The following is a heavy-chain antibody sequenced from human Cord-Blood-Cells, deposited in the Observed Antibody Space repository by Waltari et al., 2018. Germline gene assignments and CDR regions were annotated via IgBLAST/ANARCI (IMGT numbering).Heavy chain of an antibody. CDR2: IYYLGST. CDR3: ARGPYLSDFYWYFDL. J-gene: IGHJ2*01. D-gene: IGHD1-26*01. V-gene: IGHV4-30-4*01. Sequence: QVQLQESGPGRVQPSQTLSLTCTVPGGSISMGDYYSMWIRQPPGKGREWIGYIYYLGSTYYNPSLKSRVTISVDTSKNQFSLKLSSVTAADTAVYYCARGPYLSDFYWYFDLWGRGTLVTVSS. CDR1: GGSISMGDYY.